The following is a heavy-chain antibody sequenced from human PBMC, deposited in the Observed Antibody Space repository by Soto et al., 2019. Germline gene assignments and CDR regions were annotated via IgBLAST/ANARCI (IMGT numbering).Heavy chain of an antibody. J-gene: IGHJ5*02. Sequence: QITLKESGPTLVKPTQTLTLTCTFSGFSLSTSGVGVGWIRQPPGKALEWLALIYWNDDKRYSPSLKSRLTITKDTSKNQVVLTMANMDPVDTATYYCAHLYYYDSSENWFDPWGQGTLVTVSS. CDR2: IYWNDDK. CDR1: GFSLSTSGVG. V-gene: IGHV2-5*01. D-gene: IGHD3-22*01. CDR3: AHLYYYDSSENWFDP.